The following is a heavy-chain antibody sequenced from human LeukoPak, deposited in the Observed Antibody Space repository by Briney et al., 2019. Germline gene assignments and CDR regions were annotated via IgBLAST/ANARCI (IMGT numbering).Heavy chain of an antibody. V-gene: IGHV3-7*03. D-gene: IGHD3-10*01. Sequence: GGSLRLSCAASGFTFSNYWMSWDRQAPGKGLGWVANIKQDGNEKHYVDSVKGRFTISRDNAKNSLYLQMNSLRAEDTAVYYCARGGALWFGESLFDYWGEGTLVTVSS. CDR2: IKQDGNEK. CDR3: ARGGALWFGESLFDY. CDR1: GFTFSNYW. J-gene: IGHJ4*02.